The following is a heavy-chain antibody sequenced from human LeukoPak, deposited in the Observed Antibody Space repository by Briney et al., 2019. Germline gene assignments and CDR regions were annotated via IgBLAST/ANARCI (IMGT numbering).Heavy chain of an antibody. V-gene: IGHV4-34*01. J-gene: IGHJ5*02. CDR1: GGSFSGYY. Sequence: SETLSLACAVYGGSFSGYYWSWIRQPPGKGLEWIGEINHSGSTNYNPSLKSRVTISVDTSKNQFSLKLSSVTAADTVVYYCARDRTGDARGFDPWGQGTLVTVSS. CDR2: INHSGST. CDR3: ARDRTGDARGFDP. D-gene: IGHD3-16*01.